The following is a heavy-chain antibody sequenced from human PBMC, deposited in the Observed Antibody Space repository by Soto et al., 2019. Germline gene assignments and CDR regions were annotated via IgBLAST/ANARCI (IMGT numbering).Heavy chain of an antibody. V-gene: IGHV3-30-3*01. CDR3: ARAPHLGHFDY. Sequence: GRSLRLSCAASGFTFSSYAMHWVRQAPGKGLEWVAVISYDGSNKYYADSVKGRFTISRDNSKNTLYLQMNSLRAEDTAVYYCARAPHLGHFDYWGQGTLVTVSS. CDR2: ISYDGSNK. J-gene: IGHJ4*02. CDR1: GFTFSSYA.